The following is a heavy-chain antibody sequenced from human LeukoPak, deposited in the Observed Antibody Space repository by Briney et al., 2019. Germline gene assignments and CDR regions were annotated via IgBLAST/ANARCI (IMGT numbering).Heavy chain of an antibody. V-gene: IGHV1-46*01. J-gene: IGHJ5*02. D-gene: IGHD5-12*01. CDR2: INPSGGST. CDR1: GYTFTNYY. Sequence: ASVKVSCKASGYTFTNYYMHWVRQTPGQGLEWMGIINPSGGSTNYAQKFQGRVTMTRDTSTSTVYMELSSLRSEDTAVYYCAREHSGYDSWGQGTLLTVSS. CDR3: AREHSGYDS.